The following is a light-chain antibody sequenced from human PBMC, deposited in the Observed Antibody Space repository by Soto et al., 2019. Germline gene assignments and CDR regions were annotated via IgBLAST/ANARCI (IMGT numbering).Light chain of an antibody. Sequence: QSALTQPRSVSGSPGQSVTISCTGTSSDVGGYNYVSWYHQHPGKAPKLMIYDVTKRPSGVPDRLSGSKSGNTASLTISGLQAEDEADYYCYSYAGSHVVFGGWTKLTVL. CDR2: DVT. J-gene: IGLJ2*01. CDR1: SSDVGGYNY. V-gene: IGLV2-11*01. CDR3: YSYAGSHVV.